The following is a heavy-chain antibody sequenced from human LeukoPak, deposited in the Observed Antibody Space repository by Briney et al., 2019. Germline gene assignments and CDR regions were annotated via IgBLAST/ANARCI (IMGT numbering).Heavy chain of an antibody. V-gene: IGHV3-23*01. CDR2: ISNSASDT. Sequence: GGSLRLSCAASGFSFSNYAMSWVRQAPGKGLEWVSGISNSASDTYYVDSVKGRFTISRDNSKNTLYLQMNSLRAEDTAIYYCAKGTTRGTGFDHWGQGTLVTVSS. J-gene: IGHJ4*02. D-gene: IGHD1-1*01. CDR1: GFSFSNYA. CDR3: AKGTTRGTGFDH.